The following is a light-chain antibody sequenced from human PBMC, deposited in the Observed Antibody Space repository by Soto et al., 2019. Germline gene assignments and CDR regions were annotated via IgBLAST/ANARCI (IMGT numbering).Light chain of an antibody. CDR2: DAS. CDR3: KQRYQCPPVI. V-gene: IGKV3-11*01. J-gene: IGKJ4*01. Sequence: EIVLTQSPATLSLSPGERATLSCRASPSVSNSLAWYQHKPGQAPMLLIYDASNRVTGVSTRFSGSASGTAFTLTISTVDPEALVVYYCKQRYQCPPVIFCGGNRVEIK. CDR1: PSVSNS.